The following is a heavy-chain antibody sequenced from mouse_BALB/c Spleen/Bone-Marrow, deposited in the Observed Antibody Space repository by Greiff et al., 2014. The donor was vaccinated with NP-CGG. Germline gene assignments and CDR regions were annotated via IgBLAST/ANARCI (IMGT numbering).Heavy chain of an antibody. D-gene: IGHD2-2*01. CDR1: GYSFTGYY. Sequence: VQLQQSGPELVKPGASMKISCKASGYSFTGYYMHWMRQSHGKNLEWIGLINPFNGGTDYNQKFKGKATLTVDKSSGTAYMEPLSLAAEDSAVYYCARRGVHCGYGGCYFDYWGQGTTLTVSS. CDR2: INPFNGGT. V-gene: IGHV1-20*02. J-gene: IGHJ2*01. CDR3: ARRGVHCGYGGCYFDY.